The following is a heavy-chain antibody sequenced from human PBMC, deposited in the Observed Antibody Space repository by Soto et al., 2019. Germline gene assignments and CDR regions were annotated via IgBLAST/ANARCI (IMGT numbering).Heavy chain of an antibody. J-gene: IGHJ6*02. Sequence: LGESLKISCKCSGDSFTSYWIGWVRQMPGKGLEWMGIIYPGDSDTRYSPSFQGQVTISADKSISTAYLQWSSLKASDTAMYYCASSYYYDSSGYYYYYYGMDVWGQGTTVTVSS. CDR3: ASSYYYDSSGYYYYYYGMDV. D-gene: IGHD3-22*01. CDR2: IYPGDSDT. V-gene: IGHV5-51*01. CDR1: GDSFTSYW.